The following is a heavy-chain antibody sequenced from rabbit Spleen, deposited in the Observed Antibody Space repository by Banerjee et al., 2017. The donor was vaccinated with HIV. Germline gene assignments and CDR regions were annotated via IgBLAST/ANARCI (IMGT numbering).Heavy chain of an antibody. CDR1: GFSFTKRYV. J-gene: IGHJ4*01. D-gene: IGHD1-1*01. Sequence: QSLEESGGGLVKPGASLTLTCTASGFSFTKRYVMCWVRQAPGKGLEWIACIATDSGNTYYASWAKGRFTISKTSSTPVTLQMTSLTAADTATYFCARDLGSISGDFIDLWGQGTLVTVS. CDR2: IATDSGNT. CDR3: ARDLGSISGDFIDL. V-gene: IGHV1S40*01.